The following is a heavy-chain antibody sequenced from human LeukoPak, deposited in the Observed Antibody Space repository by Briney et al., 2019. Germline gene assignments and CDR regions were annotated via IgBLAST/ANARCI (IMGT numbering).Heavy chain of an antibody. CDR1: GFTFSSYG. V-gene: IGHV3-33*01. J-gene: IGHJ6*02. D-gene: IGHD2-15*01. CDR3: ARDKDIVVPGKYYYYGMDV. CDR2: IWYDGSNK. Sequence: GGSLRLSCAASGFTFSSYGMHWVRQAPGKGLEWVAVIWYDGSNKYYADSVKGRFTISRDNSKNTLCLQMNSLRAEDTGVYYCARDKDIVVPGKYYYYGMDVWGQGTTVTVSS.